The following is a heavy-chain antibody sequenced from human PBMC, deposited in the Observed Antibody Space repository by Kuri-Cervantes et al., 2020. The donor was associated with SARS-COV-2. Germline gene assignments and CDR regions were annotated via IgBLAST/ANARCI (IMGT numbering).Heavy chain of an antibody. CDR3: ARVPLGAYYDSSGYYSDYYYYGMDV. D-gene: IGHD3-22*01. CDR2: IKQDGSEK. V-gene: IGHV3-7*05. CDR1: GFTFSSYW. Sequence: ETLSLTCAASGFTFSSYWMSWVRQAPGKGLEWVANIKQDGSEKYYVDSVKGRFTISRDNAKNSLYLQMNSLRAEDTAVYYCARVPLGAYYDSSGYYSDYYYYGMDVWGQGTTVTVSS. J-gene: IGHJ6*02.